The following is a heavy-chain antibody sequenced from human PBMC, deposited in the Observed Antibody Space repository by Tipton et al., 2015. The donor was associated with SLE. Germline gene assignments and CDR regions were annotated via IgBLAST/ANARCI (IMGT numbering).Heavy chain of an antibody. CDR2: IKEDGSDK. V-gene: IGHV3-7*01. J-gene: IGHJ3*02. Sequence: GSLRLSCAASGFTFSSYAMIWVRQAPGKGLEWLANIKEDGSDKNYVDSVKGRLTVSRDNAKNALYLQMSSLTAEDTAMYFCARETTSGAFDIWGQGTLVTVSS. D-gene: IGHD4-11*01. CDR3: ARETTSGAFDI. CDR1: GFTFSSYA.